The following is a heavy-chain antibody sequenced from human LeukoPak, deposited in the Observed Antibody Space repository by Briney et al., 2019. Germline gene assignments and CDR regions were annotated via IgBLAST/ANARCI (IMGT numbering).Heavy chain of an antibody. CDR1: GGSISSGGYY. D-gene: IGHD3/OR15-3a*01. V-gene: IGHV4-31*03. Sequence: SETLSLTCTVSGGSISSGGYYWSWIRQHPGKGLEWIGYIYYSGSTYYNPSLKSRVTISVDTSKNQFSLKLSSVTAEDTAVYYCSTERLPTFRLLDWSYPGDSWGQGTLVTVSP. CDR2: IYYSGST. CDR3: STERLPTFRLLDWSYPGDS. J-gene: IGHJ4*02.